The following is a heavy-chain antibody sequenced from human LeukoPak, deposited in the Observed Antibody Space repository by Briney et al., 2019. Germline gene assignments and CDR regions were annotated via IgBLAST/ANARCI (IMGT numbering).Heavy chain of an antibody. CDR3: TRHGKATEAFDI. J-gene: IGHJ3*02. V-gene: IGHV3-30*03. D-gene: IGHD5-12*01. Sequence: QSGGSLRLSCAASGFTFSSYGMHWVRQAPGKGLEWVAVISYDGSNKYYADSVKGRFTISRDDSKSTAYLQMNSLETEDTAMYYYTRHGKATEAFDIWGQGTMVTVSS. CDR2: ISYDGSNK. CDR1: GFTFSSYG.